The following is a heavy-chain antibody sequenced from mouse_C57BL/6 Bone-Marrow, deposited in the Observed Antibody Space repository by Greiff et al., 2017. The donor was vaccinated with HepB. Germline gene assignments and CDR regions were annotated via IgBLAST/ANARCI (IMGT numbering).Heavy chain of an antibody. CDR3: VRHGHYYGSSLYAMDY. V-gene: IGHV10-1*01. CDR1: GFSFNTYA. CDR2: IRSKSNNYAT. Sequence: EVKLQESGGGLVQPKGSLKLSCAASGFSFNTYAMNWVRQAPGKGLEWVARIRSKSNNYATYYADSVKDRFTISRDDSESMLYLQMNNLKTEDTAMYYCVRHGHYYGSSLYAMDYWGQGTSVTVSS. D-gene: IGHD1-1*01. J-gene: IGHJ4*01.